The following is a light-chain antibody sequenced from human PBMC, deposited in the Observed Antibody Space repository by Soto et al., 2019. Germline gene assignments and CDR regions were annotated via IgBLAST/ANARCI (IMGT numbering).Light chain of an antibody. CDR2: RSS. V-gene: IGLV1-44*01. Sequence: QPVLTQPPSASGTPGQRITISCSGSSSNIGSHSVNWYQQLPGTAPKLLIYRSSQRPSGVPDRFSGSKSGTSASLAISGFQSGDEADYYCALWDDSLNGPVFGGGTKVTVL. CDR3: ALWDDSLNGPV. CDR1: SSNIGSHS. J-gene: IGLJ3*02.